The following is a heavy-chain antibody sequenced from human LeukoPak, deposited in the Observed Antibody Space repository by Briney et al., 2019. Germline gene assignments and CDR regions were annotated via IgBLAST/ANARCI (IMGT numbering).Heavy chain of an antibody. CDR3: ARVHRRGYSSSPRAGYYYYMDV. Sequence: PGGSLRLSCAASGFTFSSYSMNWVRQAPGKRLEWVSYISSSSSTIYYADSVKGRFTISRDNAKNSLYLQMNSLRSEDTAVYYCARVHRRGYSSSPRAGYYYYMDVWGKGTTVTVSS. CDR1: GFTFSSYS. D-gene: IGHD6-6*01. CDR2: ISSSSSTI. V-gene: IGHV3-48*04. J-gene: IGHJ6*03.